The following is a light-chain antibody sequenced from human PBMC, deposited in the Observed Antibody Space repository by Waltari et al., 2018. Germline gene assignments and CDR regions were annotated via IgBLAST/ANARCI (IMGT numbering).Light chain of an antibody. CDR1: QSVRGT. CDR3: QHYVSLPVT. V-gene: IGKV3-20*01. CDR2: AAS. J-gene: IGKJ1*01. Sequence: EIVLTQSPGTLSLSPGERATLSCRASQSVRGTLAWYQQKPGQPPRLLIYAASTRATGIPDRFSGSGSGTDFSLTIRRLEPEDFAVYYCQHYVSLPVTYGQGTKVEIK.